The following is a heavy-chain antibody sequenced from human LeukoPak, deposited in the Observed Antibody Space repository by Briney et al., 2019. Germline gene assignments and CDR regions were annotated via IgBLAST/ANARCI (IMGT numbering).Heavy chain of an antibody. CDR2: IYYSGST. V-gene: IGHV4-39*01. J-gene: IGHJ5*02. D-gene: IGHD3-16*02. CDR3: ARHTKSLYYDYVWGSYRYTWFDP. Sequence: PSETLSLTCTVSGGSISSSSYYWGWIRQPPGKGLEWIGSIYYSGSTYYNPSLKSRVTISVDTSKNQFSLKLSSVTAADTAVYYCARHTKSLYYDYVWGSYRYTWFDPWGQGTLVTVSS. CDR1: GGSISSSSYY.